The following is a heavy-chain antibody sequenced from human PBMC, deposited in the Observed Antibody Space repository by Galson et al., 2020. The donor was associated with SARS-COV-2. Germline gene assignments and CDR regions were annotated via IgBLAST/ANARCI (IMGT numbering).Heavy chain of an antibody. Sequence: GESLKISCAASGFTFSSYAMSWVRQAPGKGLEWVSAISRSGGSTYYADSVKGRFTISRDNSKNTLYLQMNSLRAEDTAVYYCAKDARYDFWSGYYLGYWGQGTLVTVSS. V-gene: IGHV3-23*01. D-gene: IGHD3-3*01. CDR2: ISRSGGST. CDR1: GFTFSSYA. J-gene: IGHJ4*02. CDR3: AKDARYDFWSGYYLGY.